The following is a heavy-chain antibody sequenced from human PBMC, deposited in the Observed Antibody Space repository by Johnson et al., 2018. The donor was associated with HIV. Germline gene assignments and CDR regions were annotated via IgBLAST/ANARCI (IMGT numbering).Heavy chain of an antibody. V-gene: IGHV3-9*01. CDR2: ISWNSGSI. CDR1: GFTFDDYA. CDR3: ASFWATGAFDI. J-gene: IGHJ3*02. D-gene: IGHD3-10*01. Sequence: VRLVESGGGLVQPGRSLRLSCAASGFTFDDYAMHWVRQATGKGLEWVSGISWNSGSIGYADSVKGRFTISRDNAKNSLYLQMNSLRAEDTALYYCASFWATGAFDIWGQGTMVTVSS.